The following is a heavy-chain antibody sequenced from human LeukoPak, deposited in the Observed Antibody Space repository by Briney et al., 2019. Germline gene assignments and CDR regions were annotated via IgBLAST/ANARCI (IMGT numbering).Heavy chain of an antibody. D-gene: IGHD2-2*01. J-gene: IGHJ6*03. CDR1: GFTFSSYA. CDR2: ISYDGSNK. CDR3: ARDDYRYCSSTSCYDSYRGASYYYYYYYMDV. Sequence: PGGSLRLSCAASGFTFSSYAMHWVRQAPGKGLEWVAVISYDGSNKYYADSVKGRFTISRDNAKNSLYLQMNSLRAEDTAVYYCARDDYRYCSSTSCYDSYRGASYYYYYYYMDVWGKGTTVTVSS. V-gene: IGHV3-30*04.